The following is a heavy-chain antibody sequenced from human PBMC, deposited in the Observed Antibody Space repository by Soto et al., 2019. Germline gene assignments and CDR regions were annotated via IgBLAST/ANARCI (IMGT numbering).Heavy chain of an antibody. V-gene: IGHV4-4*07. CDR1: GGSMSSYY. CDR2: IYTSGST. CDR3: ARVRISTDYYYDSREYYFDY. Sequence: SETLSLTCTVSGGSMSSYYWSWIRQPAGKGLEWIGRIYTSGSTNYNPSLKSRVTMSVDTSKNQFSLKLSSVTAADTAVYYCARVRISTDYYYDSREYYFDYWGQGTLVTVSS. J-gene: IGHJ4*02. D-gene: IGHD3-22*01.